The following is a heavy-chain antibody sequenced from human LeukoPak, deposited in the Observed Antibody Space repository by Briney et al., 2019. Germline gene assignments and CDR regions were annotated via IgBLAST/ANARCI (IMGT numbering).Heavy chain of an antibody. J-gene: IGHJ3*02. V-gene: IGHV3-30*18. CDR1: GFTFSGYS. CDR3: AKEWIMITFGGVIGDDAFDI. Sequence: PGGSLRLSCAASGFTFSGYSMNWVRRAPGKGLEWVAVISYDGSNKYYADSVKGRFTISRDNSKNTLYLQMNSLRAEDTAVYYCAKEWIMITFGGVIGDDAFDIWGQGTMVTVSS. CDR2: ISYDGSNK. D-gene: IGHD3-16*02.